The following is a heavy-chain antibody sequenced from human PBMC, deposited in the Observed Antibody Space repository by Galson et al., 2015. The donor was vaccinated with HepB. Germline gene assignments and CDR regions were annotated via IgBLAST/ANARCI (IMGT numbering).Heavy chain of an antibody. Sequence: SLRLSCAASGFTFSSYGMHWVRQAPGKGLEWVAVISYDGSNKYYADSVKGRFTISRDNSKNTLYLQMNSLRAEDTAVYYCAEDRLGGPAYYDFWSGFSLGHYWGQGTLVTVSS. J-gene: IGHJ4*02. CDR3: AEDRLGGPAYYDFWSGFSLGHY. CDR1: GFTFSSYG. CDR2: ISYDGSNK. V-gene: IGHV3-30*18. D-gene: IGHD3-3*01.